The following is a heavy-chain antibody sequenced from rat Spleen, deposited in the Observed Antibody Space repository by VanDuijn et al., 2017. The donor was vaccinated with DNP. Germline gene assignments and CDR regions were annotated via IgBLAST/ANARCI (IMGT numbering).Heavy chain of an antibody. J-gene: IGHJ2*01. V-gene: IGHV5-25*01. CDR2: ISIGGYNT. D-gene: IGHD1-10*01. CDR1: GFTFTNYY. Sequence: EVQLVESGGGLVQPGRSMKLSCAASGFTFTNYYMAWFRQAPTKGLEWVASISIGGYNTYYRDSVKGRFTISRNDAKNTLYLQMDSLRSEDTATYYCTSGNHNYYWGQGVMVTVSS. CDR3: TSGNHNYY.